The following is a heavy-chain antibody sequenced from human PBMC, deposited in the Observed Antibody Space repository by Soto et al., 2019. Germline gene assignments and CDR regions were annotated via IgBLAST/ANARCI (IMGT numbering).Heavy chain of an antibody. V-gene: IGHV4-30-2*01. J-gene: IGHJ4*02. D-gene: IGHD3-10*01. Sequence: KTSETLSLTCSVSGASITSGSYSWSWIRQAPGKGLEWIGNIHVTGYTAFSPSFASRATISLDTTNNAFSLTLKSVTAADTAVYYCARGRRFRLVGVPLDSWGQGTLVTVSS. CDR3: ARGRRFRLVGVPLDS. CDR2: IHVTGYT. CDR1: GASITSGSYS.